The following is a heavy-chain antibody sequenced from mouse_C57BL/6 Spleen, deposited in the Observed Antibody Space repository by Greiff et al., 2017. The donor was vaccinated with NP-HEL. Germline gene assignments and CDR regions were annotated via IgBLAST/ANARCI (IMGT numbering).Heavy chain of an antibody. Sequence: VQLQQPGAELVRPGSSVKLSCKASGYTFTSYWMHWVKQRPIQGLEWIGNIDPSDSETHYTQKFKDKATLTVDKSSSTAYMQLSSLTSEDSAVYYCASYSNYSYAMDYWGQGTSVTVSS. V-gene: IGHV1-52*01. J-gene: IGHJ4*01. D-gene: IGHD2-5*01. CDR2: IDPSDSET. CDR1: GYTFTSYW. CDR3: ASYSNYSYAMDY.